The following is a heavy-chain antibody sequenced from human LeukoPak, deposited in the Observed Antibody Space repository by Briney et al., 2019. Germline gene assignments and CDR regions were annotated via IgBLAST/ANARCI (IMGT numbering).Heavy chain of an antibody. J-gene: IGHJ4*02. Sequence: PGGSLRLSCAASGFTFSSYGMHWVRQAPGKGLEWVAVISYDGSNKYYADSVKGRFTNSRDNSKNTLYLQMNSLRAEDTAVYYCAKSPRYSSGWYGFDYWGQGTLVTVSS. D-gene: IGHD6-19*01. CDR3: AKSPRYSSGWYGFDY. V-gene: IGHV3-30*18. CDR1: GFTFSSYG. CDR2: ISYDGSNK.